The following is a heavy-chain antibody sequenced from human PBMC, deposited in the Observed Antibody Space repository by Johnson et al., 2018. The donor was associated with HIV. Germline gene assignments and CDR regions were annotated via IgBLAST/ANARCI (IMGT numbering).Heavy chain of an antibody. CDR2: ISYDGSNK. CDR3: ARARNWNDDDAFDI. CDR1: GFTFSSYA. D-gene: IGHD1-1*01. J-gene: IGHJ3*02. Sequence: QMHLVESGGGVVQPGRSLRLSCAASGFTFSSYAMHWVRQAPGKGLEWVAVISYDGSNKYYADSVKGRFTISRDNSKNTLYLQMNSLRAEDTAVYYCARARNWNDDDAFDIWGQGTMVTVSS. V-gene: IGHV3-30-3*01.